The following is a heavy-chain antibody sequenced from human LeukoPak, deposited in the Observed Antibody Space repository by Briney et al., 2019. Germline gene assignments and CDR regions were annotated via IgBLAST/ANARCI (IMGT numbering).Heavy chain of an antibody. CDR3: ARGMGLQAFDY. CDR2: IYYSGST. D-gene: IGHD5-24*01. V-gene: IGHV4-39*07. CDR1: GGSISSSSYY. Sequence: SETLSLTCTVSGGSISSSSYYWGWIRQPPGEGLEWIGSIYYSGSTYYNPSLKSRVTISVDTSKNQFSLKLSSVTAADTAVYYCARGMGLQAFDYWGQGTLVTVSS. J-gene: IGHJ4*02.